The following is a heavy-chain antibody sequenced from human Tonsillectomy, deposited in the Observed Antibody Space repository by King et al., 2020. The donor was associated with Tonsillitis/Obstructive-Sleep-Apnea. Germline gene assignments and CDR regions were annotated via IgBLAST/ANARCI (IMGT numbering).Heavy chain of an antibody. CDR3: ARVAQGGGYFDY. J-gene: IGHJ4*02. V-gene: IGHV4-34*01. D-gene: IGHD4-23*01. CDR2: INHSGST. CDR1: GGSFSGYY. Sequence: VQLQQWGAGLLKPSETLSLTCAVYGGSFSGYYWSWIRQPPGKGLEWSGEINHSGSTNYNPSLKSRVTVSVDTSKNQFSLKLSSVTAADTAVYNCARVAQGGGYFDYWGQGTLVTVSS.